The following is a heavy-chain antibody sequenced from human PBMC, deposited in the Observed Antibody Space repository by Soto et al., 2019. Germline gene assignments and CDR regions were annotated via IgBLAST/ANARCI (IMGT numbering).Heavy chain of an antibody. V-gene: IGHV1-69*12. CDR2: IIPIFGTA. J-gene: IGHJ4*02. CDR3: ARGRYYYDSSGAVDY. CDR1: GGTFSSYA. D-gene: IGHD3-22*01. Sequence: QVQLVQSGAEVKKPGSSVKVSCKASGGTFSSYAISWVRQAPGQGLEWMGGIIPIFGTANYAQKFQGRVTIXXDXSXXTAYMELSSLRSEETAVYYCARGRYYYDSSGAVDYWGQGTLVTVSS.